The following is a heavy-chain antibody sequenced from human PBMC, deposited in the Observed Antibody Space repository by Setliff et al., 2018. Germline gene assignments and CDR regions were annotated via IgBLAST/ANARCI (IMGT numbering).Heavy chain of an antibody. CDR2: TIPNFGTT. J-gene: IGHJ6*03. CDR3: AREGVDTRSSTDYRYYMDV. Sequence: SVKVSCKASGDTFRSYGISWVRQAPGQGLEWMGGTIPNFGTTNYAQEFQGRVTIITDESTSTAYMELSSLRFEDTAVYYCAREGVDTRSSTDYRYYMDVWGKGTTVTVSS. V-gene: IGHV1-69*05. D-gene: IGHD5-18*01. CDR1: GDTFRSYG.